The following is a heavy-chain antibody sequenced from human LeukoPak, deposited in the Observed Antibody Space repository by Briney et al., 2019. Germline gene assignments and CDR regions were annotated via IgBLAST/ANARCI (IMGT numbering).Heavy chain of an antibody. J-gene: IGHJ4*02. CDR2: ISYDGSKK. CDR1: EFTFSTNG. D-gene: IGHD1-26*01. CDR3: ARDPFPVSASSPAY. V-gene: IGHV3-30*03. Sequence: PGGSLRLSFAAPEFTFSTNGRHWVRQAPAKGRKWVALISYDGSKKYYADSVKGRFTISRDNSKNTLFLQMNSLRGEDTAVYYCARDPFPVSASSPAYWGQGTLVTVSS.